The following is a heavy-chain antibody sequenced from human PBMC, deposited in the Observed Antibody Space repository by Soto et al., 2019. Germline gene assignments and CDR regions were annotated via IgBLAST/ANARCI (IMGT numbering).Heavy chain of an antibody. CDR3: ARSRRDFDWLLFFDY. J-gene: IGHJ4*02. CDR1: GYTFTSYY. D-gene: IGHD3-9*01. Sequence: ASVKVSCKASGYTFTSYYMHWVRQAPGQGLEWMGIINPSGGSTSYAQKFQGRVTMTRDTSTSTVYMELSSLRSEDTAVYYCARSRRDFDWLLFFDYWGQGTLVTVSS. CDR2: INPSGGST. V-gene: IGHV1-46*01.